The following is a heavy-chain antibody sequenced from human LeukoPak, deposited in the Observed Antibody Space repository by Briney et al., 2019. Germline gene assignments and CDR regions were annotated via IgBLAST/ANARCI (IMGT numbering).Heavy chain of an antibody. CDR3: AILLERTGDLPDY. V-gene: IGHV1-69*01. CDR1: GGTFSSYA. D-gene: IGHD7-27*01. Sequence: ASVKVSCKASGGTFSSYAISWVRQAPGQGLEWMGGIIPIFGTANYAQKFQGRVTITADESTSTAYMELSSLRPEDTAVYYCAILLERTGDLPDYWGQGTLVTVSS. CDR2: IIPIFGTA. J-gene: IGHJ4*02.